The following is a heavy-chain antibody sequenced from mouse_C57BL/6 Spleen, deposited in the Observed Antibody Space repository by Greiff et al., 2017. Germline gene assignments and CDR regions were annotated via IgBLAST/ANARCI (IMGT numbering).Heavy chain of an antibody. V-gene: IGHV1-69*01. CDR2: IDPSDSYT. J-gene: IGHJ3*01. CDR1: GYTFTSYW. CDR3: ARSDSSFAY. Sequence: QVQLQQPGAELVMPGASVKLSCKASGYTFTSYWMHWVKQRPGQGLEWIGEIDPSDSYTNYNQKFKGKSTLTVDKSSSTTYMQLSSLTSDDSAVYYCARSDSSFAYWGQGTLVTVSA.